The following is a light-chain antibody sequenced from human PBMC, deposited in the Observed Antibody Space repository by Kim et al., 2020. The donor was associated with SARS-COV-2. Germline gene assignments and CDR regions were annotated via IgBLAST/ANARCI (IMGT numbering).Light chain of an antibody. CDR3: QQSYSTPRT. J-gene: IGKJ1*01. CDR1: QNITTY. Sequence: AAEEDRVTITCRASQNITTYLNWYQQKPGKAPKLLIYAASSLQSGVPSRFSGSGSGADFTLNISSLQPEDFATYYCQQSYSTPRTFGQGTKVDIK. CDR2: AAS. V-gene: IGKV1-39*01.